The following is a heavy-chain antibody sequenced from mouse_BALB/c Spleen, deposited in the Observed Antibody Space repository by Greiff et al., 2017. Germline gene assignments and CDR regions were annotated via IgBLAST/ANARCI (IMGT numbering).Heavy chain of an antibody. Sequence: VQLQQSGAELVRPGSSVKISCKASGYAFSSYWMNWVKQRPGQGLEWIGQIYPGDGDTNYNGKFKGKATLTADKSSSTAYMQLSSLTSEDSAVYFCARRDYDRVVDYWGQGTTLTVSS. CDR3: ARRDYDRVVDY. V-gene: IGHV1-80*01. CDR1: GYAFSSYW. J-gene: IGHJ2*01. CDR2: IYPGDGDT. D-gene: IGHD2-4*01.